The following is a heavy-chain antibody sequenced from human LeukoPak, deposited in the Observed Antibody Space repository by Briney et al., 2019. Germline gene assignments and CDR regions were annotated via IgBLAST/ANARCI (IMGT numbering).Heavy chain of an antibody. Sequence: GGSLRLSCAASGFTFSTFAMSWVRQAPGKGLEWVSSISGSGGSIYYADSVKGRFTISRDNSKNTLYLQMNSLRAEDTAVYYCAKTLVATTYYFDYWGQGTLVTVSS. D-gene: IGHD5-12*01. CDR2: ISGSGGSI. CDR3: AKTLVATTYYFDY. CDR1: GFTFSTFA. J-gene: IGHJ4*02. V-gene: IGHV3-23*01.